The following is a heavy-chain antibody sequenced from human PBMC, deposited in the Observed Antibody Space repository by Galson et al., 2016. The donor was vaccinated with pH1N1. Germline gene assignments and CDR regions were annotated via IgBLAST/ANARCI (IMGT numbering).Heavy chain of an antibody. J-gene: IGHJ1*01. D-gene: IGHD2-2*01. CDR2: LYTSGST. CDR1: GGSINSGSYY. CDR3: ARSTGYCSSANCYSGAENFQL. V-gene: IGHV4-61*02. Sequence: TLSLTCPVSGGSINSGSYYWNWIRQPAGKGLEWIGRLYTSGSTNYNPSLKSRVTISEETSKNQIFLKLSSVTAADTAVYYCARSTGYCSSANCYSGAENFQLWGQGTLVTVSS.